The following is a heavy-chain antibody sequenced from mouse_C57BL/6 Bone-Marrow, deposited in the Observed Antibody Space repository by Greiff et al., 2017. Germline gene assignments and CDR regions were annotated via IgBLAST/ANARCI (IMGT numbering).Heavy chain of an antibody. CDR2: IDPSDSYT. J-gene: IGHJ2*01. CDR3: ARDYGSSYGY. CDR1: GYTFTSYW. Sequence: VQLQQSGAELVKPGASVKLSCKASGYTFTSYWMQWVKQRPGQGLEWIGEIDPSDSYTNYNQKFKGKATLTVDTSSSTAYMQLSSLTSEDSAVYYCARDYGSSYGYWGQGTTLTVSS. V-gene: IGHV1-50*01. D-gene: IGHD1-1*01.